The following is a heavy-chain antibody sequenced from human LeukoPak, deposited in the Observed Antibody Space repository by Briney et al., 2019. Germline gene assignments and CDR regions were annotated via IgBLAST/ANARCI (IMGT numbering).Heavy chain of an antibody. J-gene: IGHJ4*02. CDR2: ISTSSSYI. D-gene: IGHD2-2*03. CDR3: ASGYCSSTSCQTDFDY. Sequence: PGGSLRLSCAASGFTFSTYNMNWVRQAPGKGLEWVSSISTSSSYIYYADSVKGRFTISRDNSKNTLYLQMNSLRAEDTAVYYCASGYCSSTSCQTDFDYWGQGTLVTVSS. CDR1: GFTFSTYN. V-gene: IGHV3-21*01.